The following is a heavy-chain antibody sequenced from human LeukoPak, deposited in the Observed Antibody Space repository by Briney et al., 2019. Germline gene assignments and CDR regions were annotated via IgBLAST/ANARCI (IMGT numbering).Heavy chain of an antibody. CDR1: GFTFSSYS. CDR2: ISSSSSTI. Sequence: GGSLRLSCAASGFTFSSYSMNLVRQAPGKGLEWVSYISSSSSTIYYADSVKGRFTISRDNAKNSLYLQMNSLRAEDTAVYYCARAESIAAAGYWGQGTLVTVSS. D-gene: IGHD6-13*01. V-gene: IGHV3-48*01. CDR3: ARAESIAAAGY. J-gene: IGHJ4*02.